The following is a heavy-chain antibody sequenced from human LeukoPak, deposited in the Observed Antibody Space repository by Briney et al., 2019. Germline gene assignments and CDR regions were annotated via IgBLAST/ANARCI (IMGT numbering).Heavy chain of an antibody. V-gene: IGHV4-61*08. D-gene: IGHD2-2*01. CDR1: GGSISSGDYY. CDR3: ARRHYHHQHYFDY. Sequence: SETLSLTCTVSGGSISSGDYYWSWIRQPPGKGLELIGYIYYSGGTNYNPSLKSRVTISVDTSKNQFSLKLTSVTAADTAVYYCARRHYHHQHYFDYWGQGTLVTVSS. J-gene: IGHJ4*02. CDR2: IYYSGGT.